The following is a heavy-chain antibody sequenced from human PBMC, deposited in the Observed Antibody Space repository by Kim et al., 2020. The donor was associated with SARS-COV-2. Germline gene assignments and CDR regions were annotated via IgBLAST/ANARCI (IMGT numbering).Heavy chain of an antibody. D-gene: IGHD1-26*01. CDR3: ARGRDGATKGEGYWFDP. Sequence: SETLSLTCAVSGGSISSGGYSWSWIRQPPGKGLEWIGYIYHSGSTYYNPSLKSRVTISVDRSKNQFSLKLSSVTAADTAVYYCARGRDGATKGEGYWFDPWGQGTLVTVSS. V-gene: IGHV4-30-2*01. CDR1: GGSISSGGYS. CDR2: IYHSGST. J-gene: IGHJ5*02.